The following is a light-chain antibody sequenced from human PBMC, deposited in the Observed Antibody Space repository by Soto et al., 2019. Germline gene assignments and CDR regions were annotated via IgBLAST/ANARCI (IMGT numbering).Light chain of an antibody. CDR3: AAWDDSLNVYVV. Sequence: QSVLTQPPSASGTPGQRVTISCSGSSSNIGSNTVNSYQQLPVTAPKLLIYSNNQRPSGVPDRFSGSKSGTSASLAISGLQSEDEADYYCAAWDDSLNVYVVFGGGTKLTVL. J-gene: IGLJ2*01. CDR1: SSNIGSNT. V-gene: IGLV1-44*01. CDR2: SNN.